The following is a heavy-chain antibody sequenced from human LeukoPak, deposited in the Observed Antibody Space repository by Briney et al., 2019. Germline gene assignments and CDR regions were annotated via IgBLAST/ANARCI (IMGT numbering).Heavy chain of an antibody. CDR3: ARDLSAVAVAGTGFDP. D-gene: IGHD6-19*01. Sequence: GGSLRLSCAVSGFTLTSYNMYWVRQAPGKGLEWVSYISGSSTSTYYADSVKGRFTISRDNSKNTLYLQMNSLRAEDTAVYYCARDLSAVAVAGTGFDPWGQGTLVTVSS. J-gene: IGHJ5*02. CDR2: ISGSSTST. V-gene: IGHV3-48*01. CDR1: GFTLTSYN.